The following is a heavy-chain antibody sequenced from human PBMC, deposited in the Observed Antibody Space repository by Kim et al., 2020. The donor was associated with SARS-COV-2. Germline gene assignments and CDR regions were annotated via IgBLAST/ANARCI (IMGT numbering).Heavy chain of an antibody. CDR3: ARHEWIPRRSGYYIVDY. D-gene: IGHD3-3*01. V-gene: IGHV4-39*01. J-gene: IGHJ4*02. Sequence: LYSRVTISVDTSKSQFSLKLSSVTAADTDVYYCARHEWIPRRSGYYIVDYWGQGTLVTVSS.